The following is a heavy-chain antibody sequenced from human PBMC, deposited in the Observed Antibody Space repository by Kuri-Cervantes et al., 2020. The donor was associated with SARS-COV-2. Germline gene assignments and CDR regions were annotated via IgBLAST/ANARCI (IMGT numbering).Heavy chain of an antibody. CDR3: ARDPNANHNNWFDP. Sequence: SETLSLTCTVSGGSISNTNYFWGWVRQPPGMGLEWIGTFYYSGSSYYDPSLKSRVTMSVDTSKNQFSLKLSSVTAADTAVYYCARDPNANHNNWFDPWGQGTLVTVSS. CDR2: FYYSGSS. J-gene: IGHJ5*02. V-gene: IGHV4-39*07. D-gene: IGHD4/OR15-4a*01. CDR1: GGSISNTNYF.